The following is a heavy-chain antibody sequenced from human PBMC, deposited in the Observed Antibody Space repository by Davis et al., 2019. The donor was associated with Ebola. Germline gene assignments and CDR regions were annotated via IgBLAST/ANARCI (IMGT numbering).Heavy chain of an antibody. D-gene: IGHD2/OR15-2a*01. J-gene: IGHJ4*02. V-gene: IGHV3-30*03. CDR1: GFTFNHYN. CDR2: ISVDGTKN. CDR3: GRGGGNKGVDY. Sequence: GESLKIPCAASGFTFNHYNMYLVRQAPGKGPEWVAYISVDGTKNHYADPIKGRFTISRDNSKNMVYLKMNSLRTEDKAVYHCGRGGGNKGVDYWGPGTLVTVSS.